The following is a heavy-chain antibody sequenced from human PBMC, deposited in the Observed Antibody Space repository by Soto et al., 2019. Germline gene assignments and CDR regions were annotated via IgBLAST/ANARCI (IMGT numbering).Heavy chain of an antibody. V-gene: IGHV1-18*01. J-gene: IGHJ4*02. CDR1: GYTFSSVG. CDR2: ISPHKDNT. CDR3: ARDLDGSGSYYTKY. Sequence: ASVKVSCKTSGYTFSSVGISWVRQAPGQGLEWMGWISPHKDNTYYAQRLQGRVTMTTDTSTSTAYMELRSLRSDDTAVYFCARDLDGSGSYYTKYWGQGTLVTVSS. D-gene: IGHD3-10*01.